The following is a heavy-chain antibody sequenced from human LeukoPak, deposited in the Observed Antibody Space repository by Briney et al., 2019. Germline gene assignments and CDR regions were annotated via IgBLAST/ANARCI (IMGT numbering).Heavy chain of an antibody. CDR2: ISYDGSNK. CDR1: GFTFSSYG. CDR3: ANHKEGGSYYFDY. D-gene: IGHD1-26*01. Sequence: GRSLRLSCAASGFTFSSYGMHWVRQAPGKGLEWVAVISYDGSNKYYADSVKGRFTISRDNSKNTLYLQMNSLRAEDTAVYYCANHKEGGSYYFDYWGQGTLVTVSS. J-gene: IGHJ4*02. V-gene: IGHV3-30*18.